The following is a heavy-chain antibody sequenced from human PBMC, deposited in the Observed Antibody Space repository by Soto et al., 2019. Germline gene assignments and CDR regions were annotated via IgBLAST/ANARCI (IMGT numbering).Heavy chain of an antibody. CDR1: GFTFSSYS. CDR3: ARDQYSSSLGNCDY. V-gene: IGHV3-21*01. D-gene: IGHD6-6*01. Sequence: PGGSLRLSCAASGFTFSSYSMNWVRQAPGKGLEWVSSISSSSSYTYYADSVKGRFTISRDNAKNSLYLQMNSLRAEDTAVYYCARDQYSSSLGNCDYWGQGTLVTVSS. J-gene: IGHJ4*02. CDR2: ISSSSSYT.